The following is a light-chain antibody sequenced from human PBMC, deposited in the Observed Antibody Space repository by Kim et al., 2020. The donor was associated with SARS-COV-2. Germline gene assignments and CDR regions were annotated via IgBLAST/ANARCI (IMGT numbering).Light chain of an antibody. Sequence: EIVLTQSPGTLSLSPGEGATLSCRASQSVSSSYLAWYQQKPGQAPRLLIYGASSRATGIPDRFSGSRSGTDFTLTISRLEPEDFAVYYCQQYGSSPYTFGQGTKLEI. CDR1: QSVSSSY. J-gene: IGKJ2*01. V-gene: IGKV3-20*01. CDR2: GAS. CDR3: QQYGSSPYT.